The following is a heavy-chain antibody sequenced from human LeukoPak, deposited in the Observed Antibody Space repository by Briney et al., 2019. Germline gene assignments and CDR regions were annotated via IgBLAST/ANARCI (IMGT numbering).Heavy chain of an antibody. Sequence: PGGSLRLSCAASGFTFSDYYMNWVRQAPGKGLEWISYIVPSGTIMKYADSVRGRFTISRDNAKNSLYLQMNSLRAEDTAVYYCARGLAFTMTMWGQGTLVTVSS. CDR3: ARGLAFTMTM. CDR2: IVPSGTIM. J-gene: IGHJ1*01. CDR1: GFTFSDYY. D-gene: IGHD3-22*01. V-gene: IGHV3-11*01.